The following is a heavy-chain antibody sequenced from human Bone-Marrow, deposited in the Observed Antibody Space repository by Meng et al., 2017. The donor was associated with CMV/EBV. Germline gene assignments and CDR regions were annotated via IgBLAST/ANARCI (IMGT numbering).Heavy chain of an antibody. CDR2: TSHDATIK. J-gene: IGHJ4*02. CDR1: GFTFSDYG. CDR3: AKVKTGGSYWPFDY. V-gene: IGHV3-33*03. D-gene: IGHD1-26*01. Sequence: GESLKISCTTSGFTFSDYGMHWVRQVPGKGLEWVAITSHDATIKYHEDSVKGRFTISRDNAKNSLYLQMNSLRAEDTAVYYCAKVKTGGSYWPFDYWGQGTLVTVSS.